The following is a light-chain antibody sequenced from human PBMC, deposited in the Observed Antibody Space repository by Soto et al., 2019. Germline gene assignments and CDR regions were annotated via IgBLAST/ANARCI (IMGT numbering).Light chain of an antibody. CDR1: QDIHTW. CDR2: GAS. J-gene: IGKJ3*01. V-gene: IGKV1-12*01. CDR3: QQANNFPFA. Sequence: DMQMTQSPSSVSASVGDRVTITCRASQDIHTWLAWYQQKPGKAPKLLISGASSLRSGVPSRFSGSGSGTEFTLTITNLQPEDFATYYCQQANNFPFAFGPGTKVEIK.